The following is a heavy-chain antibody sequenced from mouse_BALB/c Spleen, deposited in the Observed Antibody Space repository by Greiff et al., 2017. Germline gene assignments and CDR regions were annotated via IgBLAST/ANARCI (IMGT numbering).Heavy chain of an antibody. J-gene: IGHJ3*01. CDR2: IYPGNSDN. V-gene: IGHV1-5*01. D-gene: IGHD2-9*01. CDR1: GYTFTSYW. CDR3: TTGSYYGYDDAAWFAY. Sequence: EVQLQQSGTVLARPGASVKMSCKASGYTFTSYWMHWVKQRPGQGLEWIGAIYPGNSDNSYNQKFKGKAKLTAVTSTSTAYMELSSLTNEDSAVYYCTTGSYYGYDDAAWFAYWGQGTLVTVSA.